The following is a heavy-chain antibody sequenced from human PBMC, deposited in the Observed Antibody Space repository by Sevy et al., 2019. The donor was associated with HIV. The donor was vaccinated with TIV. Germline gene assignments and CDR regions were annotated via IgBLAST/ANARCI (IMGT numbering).Heavy chain of an antibody. Sequence: GGSLRLSCAASGFTFSSYSMNWVRQAPGKGLEWVSSISSSSSYIYYADSVKGRFTISRDNAKNSLYLKMNSLRAEDTAVYYCARERGVGYYYDSSGYYYIDYWGQGTLVTVSS. CDR3: ARERGVGYYYDSSGYYYIDY. V-gene: IGHV3-21*01. CDR1: GFTFSSYS. J-gene: IGHJ4*02. D-gene: IGHD3-22*01. CDR2: ISSSSSYI.